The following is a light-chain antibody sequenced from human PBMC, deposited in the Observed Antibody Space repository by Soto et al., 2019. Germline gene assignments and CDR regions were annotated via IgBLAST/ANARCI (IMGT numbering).Light chain of an antibody. CDR2: LGS. V-gene: IGKV2-28*01. CDR3: MQALQTPRT. CDR1: QSLLHSNGYNY. J-gene: IGKJ3*01. Sequence: DIVMTQSPLSLPVTPGEPASISCRSSQSLLHSNGYNYLDWYLQKPGQSPQLLIYLGSNRASGVPERFSGSGSGIDFTLKISRVEAEYVGVYYCMQALQTPRTFGPGTKVDIK.